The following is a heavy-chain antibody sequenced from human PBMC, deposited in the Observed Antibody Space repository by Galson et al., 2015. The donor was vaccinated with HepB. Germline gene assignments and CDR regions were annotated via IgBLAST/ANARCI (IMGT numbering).Heavy chain of an antibody. CDR3: ARDSDSSGYHN. Sequence: SLRLSCAASGLTVSRNYMSWVRQTPGKGLEWVSVIFSDGRTYYADSVKGRFTISRDNSKNTLYLQMKSLRAEDTAAYYCARDSDSSGYHNWGQGTLVTVSS. V-gene: IGHV3-66*01. CDR1: GLTVSRNY. J-gene: IGHJ4*02. CDR2: IFSDGRT. D-gene: IGHD3-22*01.